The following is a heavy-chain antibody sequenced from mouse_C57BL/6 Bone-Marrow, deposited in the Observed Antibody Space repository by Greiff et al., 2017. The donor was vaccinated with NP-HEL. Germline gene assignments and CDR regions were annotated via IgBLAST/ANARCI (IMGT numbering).Heavy chain of an antibody. CDR2: INYDGSST. Sequence: EVQVVESEGGLVQPGSSMKLSCTASGFTFSDYYMAWVRQVPETGLEWVANINYDGSSTYYLDSLKSRFIISRDNAKNILYLQMRSLKSEDTATYYCSREGGLRRRTYAMDYWGQGTSVTVSS. CDR3: SREGGLRRRTYAMDY. J-gene: IGHJ4*01. D-gene: IGHD2-4*01. V-gene: IGHV5-16*01. CDR1: GFTFSDYY.